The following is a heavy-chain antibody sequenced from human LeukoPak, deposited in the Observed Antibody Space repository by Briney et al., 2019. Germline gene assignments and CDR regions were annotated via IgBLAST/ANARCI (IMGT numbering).Heavy chain of an antibody. D-gene: IGHD1-26*01. CDR1: GGTFSSYA. J-gene: IGHJ4*02. Sequence: ASVKVSCKASGGTFSSYAISWVRQAPGQGLEGMGGIIPIFGTANYAQKFQGRVTITADESTSTAYMELSSLRSDDTAVYYCARASGTKKLTWYQPPDYWGQGTLVTVSS. V-gene: IGHV1-69*13. CDR2: IIPIFGTA. CDR3: ARASGTKKLTWYQPPDY.